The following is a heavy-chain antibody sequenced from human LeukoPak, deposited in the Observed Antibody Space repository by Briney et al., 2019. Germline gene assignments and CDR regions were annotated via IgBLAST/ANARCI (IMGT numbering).Heavy chain of an antibody. CDR1: GYSISSGYY. J-gene: IGHJ4*02. D-gene: IGHD2-15*01. V-gene: IGHV4-38-2*01. Sequence: SETLSLTCAVSGYSISSGYYWGWIRQPPGKGLEWIGSIYHSGSTYYNPSLKSRVTISVDTSKNQLSLKLSSVTAADTAVYYCARAESGGDFDYWGQGTLVTVSS. CDR2: IYHSGST. CDR3: ARAESGGDFDY.